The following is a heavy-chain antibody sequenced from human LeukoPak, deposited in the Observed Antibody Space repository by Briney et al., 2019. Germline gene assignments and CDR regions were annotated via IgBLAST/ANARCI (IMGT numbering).Heavy chain of an antibody. CDR2: IKSNTDGGTV. D-gene: IGHD6-13*01. Sequence: KPGGSLSLSCAVSGFTFSNAWMSWVRQAPGKGLEWVGRIKSNTDGGTVEYASPVKSRFPISRDDSKRTLYLQMTGLKTEDTAMYYCTTYSSRWFYFDYWGQGSLVTVSS. J-gene: IGHJ4*02. V-gene: IGHV3-15*01. CDR3: TTYSSRWFYFDY. CDR1: GFTFSNAW.